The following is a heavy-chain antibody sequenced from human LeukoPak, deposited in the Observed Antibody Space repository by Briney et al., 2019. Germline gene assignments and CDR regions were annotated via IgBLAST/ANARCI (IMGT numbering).Heavy chain of an antibody. J-gene: IGHJ4*02. D-gene: IGHD2-2*01. CDR3: ARLGYCSSTSCYARDFDY. CDR1: GGSISNSSYY. V-gene: IGHV4-39*01. CDR2: KYHSGST. Sequence: SETLSLTCTVSGGSISNSSYYWGWIRQPPGKGLEWIGSKYHSGSTYYNPSLKSRATISVDTSKNQFSLKLSSVTAADTAVYYCARLGYCSSTSCYARDFDYWGQGTLVTVSS.